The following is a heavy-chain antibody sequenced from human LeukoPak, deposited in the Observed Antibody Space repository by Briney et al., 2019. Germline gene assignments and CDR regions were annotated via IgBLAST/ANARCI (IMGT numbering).Heavy chain of an antibody. CDR1: GGTFSSYA. CDR3: ASITMVRGVIIGYPFDY. CDR2: IIPIFGTA. J-gene: IGHJ4*02. Sequence: ASVKVSCKASGGTFSSYAISWVRQAPGQGLEWMGGIIPIFGTANYAQKFQGRVTITTDESTSTAYMELSSLRSEDTAEYYCASITMVRGVIIGYPFDYWGQGTLVTVSS. D-gene: IGHD3-10*01. V-gene: IGHV1-69*05.